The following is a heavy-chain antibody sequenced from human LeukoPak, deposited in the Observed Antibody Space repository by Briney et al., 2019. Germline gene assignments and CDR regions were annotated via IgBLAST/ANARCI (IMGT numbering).Heavy chain of an antibody. CDR2: MNPNSGNT. Sequence: SVKVSCKASGYTFTSYDINWVRQATGQGLEWMGWMNPNSGNTGYAQKFQGRVTITRNTSISTAYMELSSLRSEDTAVYYCARGPHSSGWPQHFYWGQGTLVTVSS. D-gene: IGHD6-19*01. V-gene: IGHV1-8*03. CDR3: ARGPHSSGWPQHFY. J-gene: IGHJ4*02. CDR1: GYTFTSYD.